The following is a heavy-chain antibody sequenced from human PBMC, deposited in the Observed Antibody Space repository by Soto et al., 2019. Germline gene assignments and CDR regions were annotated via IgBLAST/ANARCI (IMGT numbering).Heavy chain of an antibody. D-gene: IGHD2-15*01. J-gene: IGHJ6*03. CDR3: AKVLDFVVVIPAYMGV. CDR2: ISWNSGSI. V-gene: IGHV3-9*01. Sequence: EVQLVESGGGLVQPGRSLRLSCAASGFTFDDYAMHWVRQAPGKGLEWGSGISWNSGSIGYADSVKGRFTISRDNAKNPLYLQMNSLRAEDTALYYCAKVLDFVVVIPAYMGVWGKVTTVTVSS. CDR1: GFTFDDYA.